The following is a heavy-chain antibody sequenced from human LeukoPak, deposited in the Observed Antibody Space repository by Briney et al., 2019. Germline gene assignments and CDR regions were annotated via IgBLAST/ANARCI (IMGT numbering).Heavy chain of an antibody. V-gene: IGHV1-18*01. CDR1: GYTFTSYG. J-gene: IGHJ4*02. Sequence: ASVKVSCKASGYTFTSYGISWVRQAPGQGLEWMGWISAYNGNTNYAQNLQGRVTMTTDTSTSTAYIELRSLRSDDTAVYYCARGSGYSSSWYLDYWGQGTLVTVSS. CDR3: ARGSGYSSSWYLDY. D-gene: IGHD6-13*01. CDR2: ISAYNGNT.